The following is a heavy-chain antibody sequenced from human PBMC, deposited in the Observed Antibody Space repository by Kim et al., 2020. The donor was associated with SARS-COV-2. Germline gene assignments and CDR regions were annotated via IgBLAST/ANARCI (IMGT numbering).Heavy chain of an antibody. J-gene: IGHJ5*02. Sequence: GGSLRLSCAASGFTFSSYGMHWVRQAPGKGLEWVAVISYDGSNKYYADSVKGRFTISRDNSKNTLYLQMNSQRAEDTAVYYCAKWSVDYNWFDPWGQGTLVTVSS. CDR2: ISYDGSNK. V-gene: IGHV3-30*18. CDR3: AKWSVDYNWFDP. CDR1: GFTFSSYG.